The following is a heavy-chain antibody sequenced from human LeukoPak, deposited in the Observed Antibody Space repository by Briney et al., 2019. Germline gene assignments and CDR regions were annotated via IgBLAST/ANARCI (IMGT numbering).Heavy chain of an antibody. Sequence: RSQTLSLTCAISGDSVSSNSAAWNWIMQSPSRGLEWLGRTYYRSKWFNDYAVSVKSRININPDTSKNQFSLQLNSVTPEDTAVYYCARDFEIGSSFSYFDYWGQGTLVTVSS. CDR3: ARDFEIGSSFSYFDY. CDR2: TYYRSKWFN. D-gene: IGHD3-9*01. V-gene: IGHV6-1*01. J-gene: IGHJ4*02. CDR1: GDSVSSNSAA.